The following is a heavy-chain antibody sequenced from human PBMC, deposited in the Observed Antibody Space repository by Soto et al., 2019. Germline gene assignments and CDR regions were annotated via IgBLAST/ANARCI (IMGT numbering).Heavy chain of an antibody. V-gene: IGHV3-30-3*01. D-gene: IGHD2-2*01. J-gene: IGHJ6*02. CDR2: ISFDGSTK. CDR3: ARRPGYCSTTRCSGRDFAMAV. Sequence: QVQLVEFGGGVVQPGRSLRLSCAASRFTFSNYAMHWVRQAPGKGLQWVALISFDGSTKYYADSVKGRFTISRDNSKNTLYLQMNSLRAEDTAVYYCARRPGYCSTTRCSGRDFAMAVWGQGHTVNVSS. CDR1: RFTFSNYA.